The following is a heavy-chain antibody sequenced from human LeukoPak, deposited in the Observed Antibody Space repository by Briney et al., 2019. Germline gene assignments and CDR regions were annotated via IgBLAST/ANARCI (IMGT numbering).Heavy chain of an antibody. V-gene: IGHV3-48*04. J-gene: IGHJ3*02. CDR1: GFTFSSYA. CDR2: ISSSNAII. D-gene: IGHD3-10*01. Sequence: GGSLRLSCAASGFTFSSYAMHWVRQAPGKGLEWASHISSSNAIIYYADSVKGRFTISRDNAKNSLYLQMNSLRAEDTAVYFCATSSEEDDDDVFDIWGQGTLVAVSS. CDR3: ATSSEEDDDDVFDI.